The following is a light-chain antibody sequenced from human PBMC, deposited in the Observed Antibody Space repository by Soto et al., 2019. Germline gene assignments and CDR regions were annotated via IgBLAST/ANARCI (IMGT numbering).Light chain of an antibody. Sequence: DIQMTQSPSTLSASVGDRVTIACRASQRISNFLAWYQQKPWKAPHLLIYDASSLESGVPSRFSGSGSGTEFTLTISRLEPEDFAVYYCQQYGTSPTITFGQGTRLEIK. V-gene: IGKV1-5*01. J-gene: IGKJ5*01. CDR2: DAS. CDR3: QQYGTSPTIT. CDR1: QRISNF.